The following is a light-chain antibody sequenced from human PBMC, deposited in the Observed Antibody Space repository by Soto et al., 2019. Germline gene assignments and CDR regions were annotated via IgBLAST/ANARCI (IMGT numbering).Light chain of an antibody. J-gene: IGKJ3*01. CDR3: QQYGSSPFS. CDR2: GAS. Sequence: EIVLTQSPGTLSLSPGERATLSCRASQSVSNNYLAWYQQKPGRAPRLLIYGASRRATGIPDSFSGSGSGTDFTLTIGRLEPEDFAVYYCQQYGSSPFSFGPGTKVDLK. V-gene: IGKV3-20*01. CDR1: QSVSNNY.